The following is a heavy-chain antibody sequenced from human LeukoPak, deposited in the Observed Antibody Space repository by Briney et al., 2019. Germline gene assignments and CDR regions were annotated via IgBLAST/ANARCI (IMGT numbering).Heavy chain of an antibody. CDR2: MSPNSGNT. Sequence: ASAKVSCKASGYTFTSCDINWVRQATGQGLEWMGWMSPNSGNTGYAQKFQGRVTMTRNTSISTAYMELSSLRSDDTAVYYCARGGDSYMDVWGKGTTVTVSS. CDR3: ARGGDSYMDV. V-gene: IGHV1-8*01. J-gene: IGHJ6*03. D-gene: IGHD4-17*01. CDR1: GYTFTSCD.